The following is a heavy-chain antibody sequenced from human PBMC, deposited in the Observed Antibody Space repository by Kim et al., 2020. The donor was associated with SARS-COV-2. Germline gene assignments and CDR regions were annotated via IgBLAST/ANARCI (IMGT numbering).Heavy chain of an antibody. Sequence: SETLSLTCAVYGGSFSGYYWSWIRQPPGKGLEWIGEINHSGSTNYNPYLKSRVTISVDTSKNQFSLKLSSVTPADTSVYYCARGVRLYYYGSGSYPPFDYWGQGTLVTVSS. V-gene: IGHV4-34*01. CDR1: GGSFSGYY. D-gene: IGHD3-10*01. J-gene: IGHJ4*02. CDR3: ARGVRLYYYGSGSYPPFDY. CDR2: INHSGST.